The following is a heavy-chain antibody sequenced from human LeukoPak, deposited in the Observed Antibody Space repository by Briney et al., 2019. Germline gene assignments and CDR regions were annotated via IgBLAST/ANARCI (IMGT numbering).Heavy chain of an antibody. Sequence: SQTLSLTCAISGDSVSSNSAAWNWIRQSPSRGLEWLGRTYYRSNWYNDYAVSVKSRITINPDTSKNQFSLQLNSVTPEDTAVYYWARDGTMVRGVIITWNFYYYGMDVWGQGTTVTVSS. V-gene: IGHV6-1*01. CDR2: TYYRSNWYN. CDR3: ARDGTMVRGVIITWNFYYYGMDV. D-gene: IGHD3-10*01. CDR1: GDSVSSNSAA. J-gene: IGHJ6*02.